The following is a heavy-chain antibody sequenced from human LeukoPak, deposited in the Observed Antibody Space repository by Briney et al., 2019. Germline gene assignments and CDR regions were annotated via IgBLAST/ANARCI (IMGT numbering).Heavy chain of an antibody. D-gene: IGHD3-3*01. CDR2: MNPNSGNT. J-gene: IGHJ6*04. CDR1: GYTFTSDE. Sequence: ASVKVSCKASGYTFTSDEIHWVRQATGQGLEWMGWMNPNSGNTGYAQKFQGRVTITRNTSISTAYMELSSLRSEDTAVYYCARGDFWSGYVWGKGTTVTVSS. V-gene: IGHV1-8*03. CDR3: ARGDFWSGYV.